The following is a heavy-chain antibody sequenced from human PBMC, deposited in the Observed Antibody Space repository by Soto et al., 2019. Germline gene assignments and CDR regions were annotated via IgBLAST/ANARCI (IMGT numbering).Heavy chain of an antibody. CDR3: ARQRYDFWSGYRLEFDY. J-gene: IGHJ4*02. CDR2: INPSGGST. V-gene: IGHV1-46*01. D-gene: IGHD3-3*01. Sequence: ASVKVSCTASGYTFTSYYMHWVRQAPGQGLEWMGIINPSGGSTSYAQKFQGRVTMTRDTSTSTVYMELSSLRSEDTAVYYCARQRYDFWSGYRLEFDYWGQGTLVTVSS. CDR1: GYTFTSYY.